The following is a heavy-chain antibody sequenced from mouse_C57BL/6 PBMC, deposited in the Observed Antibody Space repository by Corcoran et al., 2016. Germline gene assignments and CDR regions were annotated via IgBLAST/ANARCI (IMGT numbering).Heavy chain of an antibody. CDR3: ARRETYYGSSYWYFDV. Sequence: QVTLKESGPGILQSSQTLSLTCSFSGFSLSTSGMGVSWIRQPSGKGLEWLAHIYWDDDKRYNPSLKSRLTISKDTSRNQVFLKITSVDTADTATYYCARRETYYGSSYWYFDVWGTGTTVTVSS. CDR2: IYWDDDK. J-gene: IGHJ1*03. D-gene: IGHD1-1*01. V-gene: IGHV8-12*01. CDR1: GFSLSTSGMG.